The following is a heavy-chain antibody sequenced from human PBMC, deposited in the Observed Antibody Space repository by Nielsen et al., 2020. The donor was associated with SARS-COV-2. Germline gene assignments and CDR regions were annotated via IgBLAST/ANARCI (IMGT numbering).Heavy chain of an antibody. CDR2: IRSKAAGGAI. V-gene: IGHV3-49*02. Sequence: VRQMPGKGLEWLSFIRSKAAGGAIEYAASVKGRFTISRDDSKNTLYLQLNSLKTEDTAVYYCTTEGPRGALEWPRYYYYGMDVWGQGTTVTVSS. D-gene: IGHD3-3*01. CDR3: TTEGPRGALEWPRYYYYGMDV. J-gene: IGHJ6*02.